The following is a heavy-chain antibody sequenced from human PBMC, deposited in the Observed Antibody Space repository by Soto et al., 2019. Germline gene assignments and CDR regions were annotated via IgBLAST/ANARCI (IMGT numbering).Heavy chain of an antibody. D-gene: IGHD5-18*01. CDR3: ARCKGIQLWLRRGYFDY. J-gene: IGHJ4*02. CDR1: GGSFSGYY. CDR2: INHSGST. V-gene: IGHV4-34*01. Sequence: SETLSLTCAVYGGSFSGYYWSWIRQPPGKGLEWIGEINHSGSTNYNPSLKSRVTISVDASKNQFSLKLSSVTAADTAVYYCARCKGIQLWLRRGYFDYWGQGTLVTVSS.